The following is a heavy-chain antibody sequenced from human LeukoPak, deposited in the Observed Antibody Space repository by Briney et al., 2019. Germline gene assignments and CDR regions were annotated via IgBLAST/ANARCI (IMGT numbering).Heavy chain of an antibody. CDR1: GYGFTSYW. CDR3: ARRSYYDSSGYASDYYYGMDV. Sequence: GESLKISCKGSGYGFTSYWIGWVRQMPGKGLEWMGIIYPGDSDTRYSPSFQGQVTISADKSISTAYLQWSSLKASDTAMYYCARRSYYDSSGYASDYYYGMDVWGQGTTVTVSS. V-gene: IGHV5-51*01. D-gene: IGHD3-22*01. J-gene: IGHJ6*02. CDR2: IYPGDSDT.